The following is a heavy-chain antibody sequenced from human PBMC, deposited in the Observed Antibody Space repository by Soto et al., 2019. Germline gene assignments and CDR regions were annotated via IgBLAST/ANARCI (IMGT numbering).Heavy chain of an antibody. D-gene: IGHD3-3*01. CDR3: AKEFLEMATIKYFDV. V-gene: IGHV3-9*01. J-gene: IGHJ2*01. CDR1: GFTFDDYD. Sequence: EVPLVESGGGLVQPGMSLRLSCAASGFTFDDYDMHWVRQAPGKGLEWVSGINWNSGPLGYADSVKGRFTISRDNAKNSLYLEMNSLRVEDTALYYCAKEFLEMATIKYFDVWGRGTLVTVSS. CDR2: INWNSGPL.